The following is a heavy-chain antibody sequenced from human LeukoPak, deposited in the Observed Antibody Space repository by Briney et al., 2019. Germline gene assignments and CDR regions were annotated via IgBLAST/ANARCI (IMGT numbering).Heavy chain of an antibody. Sequence: GESRQISCKASGQTFANYWIGWVRQPPGKGLEWMRIIHPADSDILYSPSFQAQITISAPNSINTPSLQWSCPKAATTAFYSCARRHYDSTDFDTWGQGTLVTVSS. CDR2: IHPADSDI. CDR1: GQTFANYW. CDR3: ARRHYDSTDFDT. D-gene: IGHD3-22*01. V-gene: IGHV5-51*01. J-gene: IGHJ5*02.